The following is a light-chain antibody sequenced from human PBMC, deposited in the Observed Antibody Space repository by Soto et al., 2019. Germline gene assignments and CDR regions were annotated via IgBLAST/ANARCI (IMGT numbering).Light chain of an antibody. V-gene: IGKV2-24*01. CDR3: MQSTQFPWT. CDR1: QSLLHSDGYTY. Sequence: DIVMTQTPLSSPVTLGQPASISCRSGQSLLHSDGYTYLSWVQHRPGQPPRLLIYKAFNRFSGVPDRFSGSGAGTDFTLKISRVEPEDVGVYYCMQSTQFPWTFGQGTKVEIK. J-gene: IGKJ1*01. CDR2: KAF.